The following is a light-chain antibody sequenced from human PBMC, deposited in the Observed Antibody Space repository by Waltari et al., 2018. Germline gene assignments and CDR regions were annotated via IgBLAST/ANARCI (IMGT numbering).Light chain of an antibody. V-gene: IGLV2-11*01. Sequence: QSALTQPHSVSGSPGPSVTISCTGTSSDVGRSNYVPWYQHPPGKAPKLMIHDVTKRPSGVPDRFSGSKSGNTASLTISGLQAEDEADYYCCSYTGSHSLVFGGGTKLTVL. CDR1: SSDVGRSNY. J-gene: IGLJ3*02. CDR3: CSYTGSHSLV. CDR2: DVT.